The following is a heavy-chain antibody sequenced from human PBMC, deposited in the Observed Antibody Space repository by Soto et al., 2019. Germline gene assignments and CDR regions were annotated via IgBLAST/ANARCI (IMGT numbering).Heavy chain of an antibody. V-gene: IGHV3-33*01. Sequence: QVQLVESGGGVVRPGRSMRLSWAASGFTFSSYGMHWVRQAPGKGLEWVAVIWYDGSNKYYADSVKGRFTISRDNSKNTLYLQMNSLRAEDTAVYYCARFHGSAYYYYGMDVWGQGTTVTVSS. J-gene: IGHJ6*02. CDR3: ARFHGSAYYYYGMDV. D-gene: IGHD2-15*01. CDR2: IWYDGSNK. CDR1: GFTFSSYG.